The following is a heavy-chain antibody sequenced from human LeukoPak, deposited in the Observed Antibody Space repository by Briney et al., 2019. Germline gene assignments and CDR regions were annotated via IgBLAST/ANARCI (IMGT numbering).Heavy chain of an antibody. CDR1: GGSFSGYY. D-gene: IGHD5-18*01. CDR2: INHSGST. Sequence: PSETLSLTCAVYGGSFSGYYWSWIRQPPGKGLEWIGEINHSGSTNYNPSLKSRVTISVDTSKNQFSLKLNSVTAADTAVYYCARGGRYSYGYERRGYFDYWGQGTLVTVSS. J-gene: IGHJ4*02. V-gene: IGHV4-34*01. CDR3: ARGGRYSYGYERRGYFDY.